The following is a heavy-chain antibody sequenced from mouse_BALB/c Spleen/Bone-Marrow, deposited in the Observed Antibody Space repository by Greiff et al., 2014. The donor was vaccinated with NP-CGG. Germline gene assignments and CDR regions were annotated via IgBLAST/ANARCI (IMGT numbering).Heavy chain of an antibody. J-gene: IGHJ4*01. CDR1: GYTFTDYA. CDR3: ARGYSNNYAMDY. V-gene: IGHV1S137*01. CDR2: INTYFGDI. D-gene: IGHD2-5*01. Sequence: VQLQQFGAELVRPGVSVKISCKGSGYTFTDYAMHWVKQSHAESLEWIGVINTYFGDISYNQKFKGKATIAVDKTSRTVYMELARLTAEDSAIYYCARGYSNNYAMDYWGQGTSVTVSS.